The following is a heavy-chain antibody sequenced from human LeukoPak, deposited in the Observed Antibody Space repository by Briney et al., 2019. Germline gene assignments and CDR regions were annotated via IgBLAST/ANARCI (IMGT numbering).Heavy chain of an antibody. Sequence: PSETLSLTCTVSGGSISSGSYYWSWIRQPAGKGLEWIGRIYTSGSTNYNPSLKSRVTISVGTSKNQFSLKLSSVTAADTAVYYCARAMVRGVPRWWFDPWGQGTLVTVSS. CDR2: IYTSGST. V-gene: IGHV4-61*02. J-gene: IGHJ5*02. CDR1: GGSISSGSYY. D-gene: IGHD3-10*01. CDR3: ARAMVRGVPRWWFDP.